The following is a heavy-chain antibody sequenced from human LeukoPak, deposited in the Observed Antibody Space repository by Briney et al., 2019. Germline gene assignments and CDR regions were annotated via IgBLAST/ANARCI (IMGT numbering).Heavy chain of an antibody. CDR2: TYYRSKWYN. Sequence: SQTLSLTCAISGDSVSSNSAAWNWIRQSPSRGLEWLGRTYYRSKWYNDYAVSVKSRITINPDTSKNQFSLQLNSVTPEDTAVYYCARYLDIVATITKSFDYWGQGTLVTVSS. J-gene: IGHJ4*02. CDR3: ARYLDIVATITKSFDY. D-gene: IGHD5-12*01. V-gene: IGHV6-1*01. CDR1: GDSVSSNSAA.